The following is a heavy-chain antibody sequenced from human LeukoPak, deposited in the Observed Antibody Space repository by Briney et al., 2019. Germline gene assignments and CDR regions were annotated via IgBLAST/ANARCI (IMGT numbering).Heavy chain of an antibody. CDR3: ARVQGTLGYCTSTSCYNMDY. V-gene: IGHV1-18*01. CDR1: GYNFTSYG. J-gene: IGHJ4*02. D-gene: IGHD2-2*02. CDR2: ISAYNGNT. Sequence: GESLKISCKGSGYNFTSYGISWVRQAPGQGLEWMGWISAYNGNTNYAQKLQGRVTMTTDTSTSTAYMELRSLRSDDTAVYYCARVQGTLGYCTSTSCYNMDYWGQGTLVTVSS.